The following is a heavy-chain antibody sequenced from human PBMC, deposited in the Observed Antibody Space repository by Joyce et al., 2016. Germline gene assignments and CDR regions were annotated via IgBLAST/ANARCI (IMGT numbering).Heavy chain of an antibody. J-gene: IGHJ4*02. CDR2: ISADGDNK. V-gene: IGHV3-30-3*01. CDR1: GLTFRRYG. D-gene: IGHD3-10*01. Sequence: VQLVESGGGVVQPGRSLRLSCVVSGLTFRRYGIHWVRQAPGKGLQGVAVISADGDNKFYADFAKGRFTISRDNSRNTLYLDMNSLRPDDTALYYCASHNYYGSGTYRVNDFWGRGTLVTVSS. CDR3: ASHNYYGSGTYRVNDF.